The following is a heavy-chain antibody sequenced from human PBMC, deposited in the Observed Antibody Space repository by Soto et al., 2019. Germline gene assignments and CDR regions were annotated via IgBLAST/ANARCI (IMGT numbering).Heavy chain of an antibody. CDR1: GYTFTGYY. CDR3: ARGRSYSSGWYAFRY. V-gene: IGHV1-2*04. Sequence: QVQLVQSGAEVKKPGASVKVSCKASGYTFTGYYMHWVRQAPGQGLEWMGWINPNSGDTNYAQKFQGWVTMTRDTSISTAYMELSRLRSDDTAVYYCARGRSYSSGWYAFRYWGQGTLVTVSS. D-gene: IGHD6-19*01. CDR2: INPNSGDT. J-gene: IGHJ4*02.